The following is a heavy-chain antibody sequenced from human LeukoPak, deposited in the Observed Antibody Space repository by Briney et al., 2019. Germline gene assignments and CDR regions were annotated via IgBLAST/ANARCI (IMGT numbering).Heavy chain of an antibody. CDR1: GVSISAYY. V-gene: IGHV4-4*07. J-gene: IGHJ4*02. D-gene: IGHD5-24*01. CDR3: ARVGRWLQLNFDY. CDR2: IYPGESIYASENT. Sequence: PSETLSLTCSVSGVSISAYYWSWIRQPAGKGLEWIGRIYPGESIYASENTNYNPSLKSRVTISVDTSKNQFSLKLSSVTAADTAVYYCARVGRWLQLNFDYWGQGTLVTVSS.